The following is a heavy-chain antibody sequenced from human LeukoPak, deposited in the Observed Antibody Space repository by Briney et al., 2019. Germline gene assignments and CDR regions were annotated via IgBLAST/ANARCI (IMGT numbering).Heavy chain of an antibody. V-gene: IGHV3-23*01. J-gene: IGHJ4*02. CDR1: GFTFSSYG. Sequence: GGSLRLSCAASGFTFSSYGMSWVRQAPGKGLEWVSAISGSGGSTYYADSVKGRFTISRDNAKNSLYLQMNSLRAEDTAVYYCARPHGSSSWTFDYWGQGTLVTVSS. CDR2: ISGSGGST. CDR3: ARPHGSSSWTFDY. D-gene: IGHD6-13*01.